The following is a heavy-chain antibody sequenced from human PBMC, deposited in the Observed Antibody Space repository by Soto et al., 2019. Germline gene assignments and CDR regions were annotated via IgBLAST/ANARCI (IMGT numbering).Heavy chain of an antibody. Sequence: PSETLSLTCAVYGGSFSGYYWSWIRQPPGKGLEWIGEINHSGSTNYNPSLKSRVTISVDTSKNQFSPKLSSVTAADTAVYYCARDGYYDYVWGSYRPYYFDYWGQGTLVTVS. CDR2: INHSGST. CDR3: ARDGYYDYVWGSYRPYYFDY. CDR1: GGSFSGYY. D-gene: IGHD3-16*02. V-gene: IGHV4-34*01. J-gene: IGHJ4*02.